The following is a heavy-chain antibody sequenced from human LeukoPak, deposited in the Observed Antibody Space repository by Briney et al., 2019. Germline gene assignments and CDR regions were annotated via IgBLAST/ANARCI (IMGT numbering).Heavy chain of an antibody. CDR2: ISGSGGST. CDR1: GFTFSSYA. D-gene: IGHD6-13*01. Sequence: PGGSLRLSCAASGFTFSSYAMSWVRQAPGKGLEWVSAISGSGGSTYYADSVKGRFTTSRDTSKNTLYLQMNSLRAEGTAVYYCAKVVVPSSWYYFDYWGQGTLVTVSS. J-gene: IGHJ4*02. V-gene: IGHV3-23*01. CDR3: AKVVVPSSWYYFDY.